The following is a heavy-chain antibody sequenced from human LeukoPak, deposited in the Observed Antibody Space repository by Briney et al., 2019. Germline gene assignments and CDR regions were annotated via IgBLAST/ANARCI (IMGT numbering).Heavy chain of an antibody. D-gene: IGHD2-2*01. V-gene: IGHV3-30*04. J-gene: IGHJ4*02. CDR1: GFTFSSYA. Sequence: PGRSLRLSCAASGFTFSSYAMHWVRQAPGKGLEWVAVISYGGSNKYYADSVKGRFTISRDNSKNTLYLQMNSLRAEDTAVYYCARGDCSSTSCYGDYWGQGTLVTVSS. CDR3: ARGDCSSTSCYGDY. CDR2: ISYGGSNK.